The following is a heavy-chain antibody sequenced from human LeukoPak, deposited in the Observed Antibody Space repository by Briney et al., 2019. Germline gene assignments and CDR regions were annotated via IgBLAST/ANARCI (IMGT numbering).Heavy chain of an antibody. J-gene: IGHJ4*02. CDR3: ARDVTHYFDY. CDR2: IYDSGST. Sequence: KPSETLSLTCTVSGGSISSYYWSWIRQPPGKGLEWIGYIYDSGSTNYNPSLKSRVTISVDTSKNQFSLKLSSVTAADTAVYYCARDVTHYFDYWGQGTLVTVSS. CDR1: GGSISSYY. V-gene: IGHV4-59*01. D-gene: IGHD2-21*02.